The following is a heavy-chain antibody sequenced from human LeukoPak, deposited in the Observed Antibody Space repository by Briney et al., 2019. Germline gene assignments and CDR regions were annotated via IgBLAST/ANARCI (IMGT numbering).Heavy chain of an antibody. D-gene: IGHD5-18*01. J-gene: IGHJ4*02. Sequence: SQTLSLTCAISGDSVSSNSAAWNWIRQSPSRGLEWLGRTYYRSKWYNDCAVSVKSRITINPDTSKNQFSLQLNSVTPEDTAVYYCASTSERVDTAMVDWGQGTLVTVSS. CDR3: ASTSERVDTAMVD. V-gene: IGHV6-1*01. CDR2: TYYRSKWYN. CDR1: GDSVSSNSAA.